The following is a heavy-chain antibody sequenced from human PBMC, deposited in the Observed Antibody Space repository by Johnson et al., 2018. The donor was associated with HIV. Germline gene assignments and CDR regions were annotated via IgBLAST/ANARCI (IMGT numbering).Heavy chain of an antibody. CDR1: GFTFDDYA. CDR3: AKDLNGELRALDI. V-gene: IGHV3-9*01. CDR2: ISWNSGSI. Sequence: VQLVESGGGLVQPGRSLRLSCAASGFTFDDYAMHWVRQAPGKGLEWVSGISWNSGSIGYADSVKGRFTISRDNAKNSLYLQMNSLRAEDTALYYCAKDLNGELRALDIWGQGTLVTVSS. J-gene: IGHJ3*02. D-gene: IGHD1-26*01.